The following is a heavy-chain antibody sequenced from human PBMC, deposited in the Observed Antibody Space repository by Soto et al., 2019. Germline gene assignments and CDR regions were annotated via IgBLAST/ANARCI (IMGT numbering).Heavy chain of an antibody. CDR2: ISYSGST. J-gene: IGHJ4*02. V-gene: IGHV4-59*08. CDR3: ARLMRPGIAAAGRPFDY. Sequence: PSETLSLTCTVSGGSINNYYWSWIRQPPGMGLEWIGCISYSGSTNYNPSLKSRVALSVDTSKNQFSLKLSSVTAADTAVYYCARLMRPGIAAAGRPFDYWGQGTLVTVSS. D-gene: IGHD6-13*01. CDR1: GGSINNYY.